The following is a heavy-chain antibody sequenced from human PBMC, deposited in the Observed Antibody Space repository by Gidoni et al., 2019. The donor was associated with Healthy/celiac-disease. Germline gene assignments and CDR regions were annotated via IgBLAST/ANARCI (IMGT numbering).Heavy chain of an antibody. J-gene: IGHJ4*02. D-gene: IGHD3-16*01. V-gene: IGHV3-30*18. CDR2: ISYDGSNK. CDR1: GFTFSSYG. CDR3: AKSQGVTTFFPPCDY. Sequence: QVQLVESGGGVVQPGRSLRLSCAASGFTFSSYGMHWVRQAPGKGLEWVAVISYDGSNKYYADSVKGRFTISRDNSKNTLYLQMNSLRAEDTAVYYCAKSQGVTTFFPPCDYWGQGTLVTVSS.